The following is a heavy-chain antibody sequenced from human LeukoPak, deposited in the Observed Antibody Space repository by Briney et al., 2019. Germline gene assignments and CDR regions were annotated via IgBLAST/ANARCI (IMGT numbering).Heavy chain of an antibody. Sequence: PGESLRLSCAASGFTFSSYEMNWVRQAPGKGLEWVSYISSSGSTIYYADSVKGRFTISRDNARNSLYLQMNSLRAEDTAVYYCARGSVLRYFDWLPLAHFDYWGQGTLVTVSS. CDR2: ISSSGSTI. CDR1: GFTFSSYE. J-gene: IGHJ4*02. CDR3: ARGSVLRYFDWLPLAHFDY. D-gene: IGHD3-9*01. V-gene: IGHV3-48*03.